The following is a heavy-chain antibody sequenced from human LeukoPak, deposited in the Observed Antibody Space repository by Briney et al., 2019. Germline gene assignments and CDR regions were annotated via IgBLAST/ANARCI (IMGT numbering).Heavy chain of an antibody. CDR3: ARVIFGDSNAIDY. CDR1: GYTFTGYY. CDR2: INPNSGGT. D-gene: IGHD3-3*01. V-gene: IGHV1-2*02. Sequence: GASVKVSCKASGYTFTGYYMHWVRQAPGQGLEWMGWINPNSGGTNYAQKFQGRVTMTRDTSISTAYMELSRLRSDDTAVYYCARVIFGDSNAIDYWGQGTLVTVSS. J-gene: IGHJ4*02.